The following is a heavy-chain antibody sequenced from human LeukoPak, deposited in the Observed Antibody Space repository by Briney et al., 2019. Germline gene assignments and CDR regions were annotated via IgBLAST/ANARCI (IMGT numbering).Heavy chain of an antibody. V-gene: IGHV4-4*07. CDR3: ARWGADVHCGGDCWHY. J-gene: IGHJ4*02. CDR1: GGSISSYY. CDR2: IYTSGST. D-gene: IGHD2-21*02. Sequence: SETLSLTCTVSGGSISSYYWSWIRQPAGKGLEWIGRIYTSGSTNYNPSLKSRVTMSVDTSKNQFSLKLSSVTAADTAVYYCARWGADVHCGGDCWHYWGQGTLVTVSS.